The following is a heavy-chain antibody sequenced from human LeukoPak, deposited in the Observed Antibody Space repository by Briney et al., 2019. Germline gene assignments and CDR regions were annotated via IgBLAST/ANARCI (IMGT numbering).Heavy chain of an antibody. CDR1: GGSISSSY. CDR3: ARGATAWVHFVS. Sequence: SETLSLTCTVSGGSISSSYWSWIRQPPGKGLEWIGYIYNSGSTSYNPSLKSRVTISLDTSKNQFSLRLSSVTAADTAVYYCARGATAWVHFVSWGQGTLVTVSS. V-gene: IGHV4-59*01. J-gene: IGHJ4*02. CDR2: IYNSGST. D-gene: IGHD1-26*01.